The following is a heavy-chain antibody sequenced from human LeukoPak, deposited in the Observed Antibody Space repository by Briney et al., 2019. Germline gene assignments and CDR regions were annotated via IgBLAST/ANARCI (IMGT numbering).Heavy chain of an antibody. CDR2: IYYSGST. Sequence: SETLSLTCTVSGGSISSYYWSWIRQPPGKGLEWIGYIYYSGSTNYNPSLKSRVTISVDTSKNQFSLKLSSVTAADTAVYYCARCGGYDYPLDYYYYMDVWGKGTTVTVSS. D-gene: IGHD5-12*01. J-gene: IGHJ6*03. V-gene: IGHV4-59*01. CDR1: GGSISSYY. CDR3: ARCGGYDYPLDYYYYMDV.